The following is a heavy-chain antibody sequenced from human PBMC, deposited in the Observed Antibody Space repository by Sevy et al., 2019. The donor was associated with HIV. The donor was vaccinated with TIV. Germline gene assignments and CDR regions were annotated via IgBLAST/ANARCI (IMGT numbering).Heavy chain of an antibody. Sequence: ASVKVSCKASGYTFTGYYMHWVRQAPGQGLEWMGGINPNSGGTNYAQKFQGRVTRTRDTSISKAYMELSRLRSDDTAVYYCARIHMVRGVTLDVWGQGTTVTVSS. CDR3: ARIHMVRGVTLDV. V-gene: IGHV1-2*02. CDR1: GYTFTGYY. J-gene: IGHJ6*02. CDR2: INPNSGGT. D-gene: IGHD3-10*01.